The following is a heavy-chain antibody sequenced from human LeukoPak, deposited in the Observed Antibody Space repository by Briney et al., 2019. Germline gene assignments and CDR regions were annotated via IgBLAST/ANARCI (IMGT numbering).Heavy chain of an antibody. CDR3: ARAQYLWFDP. V-gene: IGHV4-30-4*01. CDR2: IYYSGST. J-gene: IGHJ5*02. CDR1: GGSISSSDSH. D-gene: IGHD2-2*02. Sequence: SETLSLTCTVSGGSISSSDSHWSWIRQSPGKGLEWIGYIYYSGSTYYNPSLKSRVTISVDTSKNQFSLKLSSVTAADTAVYYCARAQYLWFDPWGQGTLVTVSS.